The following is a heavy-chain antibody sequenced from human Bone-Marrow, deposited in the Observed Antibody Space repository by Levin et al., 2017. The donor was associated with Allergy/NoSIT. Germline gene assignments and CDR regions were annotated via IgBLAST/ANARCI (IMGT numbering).Heavy chain of an antibody. Sequence: AGGSLRLSCAASGFTFSAYAMTWVRQAPGKGLEWVSGISGSGVTTYHADSVKGRFTVSRDNSKNTVSLQMNSLRVGDTAIDYCAKIPKTAMTYAGYFEYWGLGTLVTVSS. CDR2: ISGSGVTT. V-gene: IGHV3-23*01. D-gene: IGHD2-21*02. J-gene: IGHJ4*02. CDR1: GFTFSAYA. CDR3: AKIPKTAMTYAGYFEY.